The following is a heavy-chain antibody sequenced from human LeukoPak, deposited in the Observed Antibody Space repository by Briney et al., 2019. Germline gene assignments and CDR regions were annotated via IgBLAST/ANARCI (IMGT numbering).Heavy chain of an antibody. Sequence: GGSLRLSCSASGFTFSSYAMYWVRQAPGKGLEYVSAITSDGLTTHYADSVKGRITISRDNSKNTLYLQMNSLRGDDTAVYYCARGQVVMGSYYFDYWGQGTLVTVSS. V-gene: IGHV3-64*04. CDR3: ARGQVVMGSYYFDY. CDR1: GFTFSSYA. D-gene: IGHD3-22*01. J-gene: IGHJ4*02. CDR2: ITSDGLTT.